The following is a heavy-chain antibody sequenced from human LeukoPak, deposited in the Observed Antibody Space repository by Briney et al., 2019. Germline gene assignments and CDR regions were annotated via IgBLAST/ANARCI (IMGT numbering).Heavy chain of an antibody. CDR1: GYTFTSYA. Sequence: ASVTVSCKASGYTFTSYAMHWVRQAPGQRLEWMGWINAGNGNTKYSQKFQGRVTITRDTSASTAYMELSSLRSEDTAVYYCARDSHYDYVWGSYRPRPHYFDYWGQGTLVTVSS. CDR2: INAGNGNT. V-gene: IGHV1-3*01. D-gene: IGHD3-16*02. J-gene: IGHJ4*02. CDR3: ARDSHYDYVWGSYRPRPHYFDY.